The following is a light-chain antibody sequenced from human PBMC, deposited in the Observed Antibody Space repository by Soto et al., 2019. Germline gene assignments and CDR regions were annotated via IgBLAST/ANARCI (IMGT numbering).Light chain of an antibody. CDR2: GAS. CDR1: QSVNSNY. J-gene: IGKJ1*01. V-gene: IGKV3-20*01. CDR3: QPYGATLSWT. Sequence: EIVLTQSPGTLSLSPGDIASLCCSASQSVNSNYLAWYQQKSGQAPRLLIYGASNRATGIPDRFSGSGSGTDFTLTISRLEPEDFAVYYCQPYGATLSWTFGQGTKVDIK.